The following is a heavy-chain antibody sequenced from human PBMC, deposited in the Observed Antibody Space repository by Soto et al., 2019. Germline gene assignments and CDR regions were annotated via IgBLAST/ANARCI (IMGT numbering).Heavy chain of an antibody. Sequence: EVQLVESGGGLVQPGGSLRLSCAASGFTFSSYSMNWVRQAPGKGLEWLSYISSSISTMHYADSVKGRFTIARDNAKNSLYQQINSLRDEDTAVYYCAREVRDTAVADFDYWGQGTLVTVSS. V-gene: IGHV3-48*02. CDR2: ISSSISTM. CDR3: AREVRDTAVADFDY. CDR1: GFTFSSYS. D-gene: IGHD5-18*01. J-gene: IGHJ4*02.